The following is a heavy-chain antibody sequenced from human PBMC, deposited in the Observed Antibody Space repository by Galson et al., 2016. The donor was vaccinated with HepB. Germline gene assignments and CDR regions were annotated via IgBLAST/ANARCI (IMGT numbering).Heavy chain of an antibody. D-gene: IGHD5-18*01. CDR1: GGSISTGGFY. J-gene: IGHJ4*02. Sequence: TLSLTCTVSGGSISTGGFYWSWIRQHPGKGLEWIGYIYYSGSTYYNPSLKSRVTISVDTSKNQSSLKLSSVTAADTAGYYCARAGGLLVDSWCQGTLVTVSS. CDR3: ARAGGLLVDS. V-gene: IGHV4-31*03. CDR2: IYYSGST.